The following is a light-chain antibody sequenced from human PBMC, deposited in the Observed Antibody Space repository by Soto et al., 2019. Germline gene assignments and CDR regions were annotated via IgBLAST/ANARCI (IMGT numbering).Light chain of an antibody. Sequence: DIQMTQSPSSLSASVGDRVTITCRASQGIGTYLNWYQQKPGKVPKLLIYAASTLQSGVPTRFTGSASGTDFTLTISSLQPEDSATYDCQQSYGTPMFTFGQGTKLEI. CDR3: QQSYGTPMFT. J-gene: IGKJ2*01. V-gene: IGKV1-39*01. CDR2: AAS. CDR1: QGIGTY.